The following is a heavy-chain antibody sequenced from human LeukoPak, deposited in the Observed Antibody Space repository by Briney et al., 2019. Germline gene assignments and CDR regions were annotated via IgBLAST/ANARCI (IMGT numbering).Heavy chain of an antibody. Sequence: GGSLRLSCAASGFTFSSYAMHWVRQAPGKGLEWVAVISYDGSNKYYADSVKGRFTISRDNSKNTLYLQMNSLRAEDTAVYYCARVAYYGGNRGYYFDYWGQGTLVTVSS. V-gene: IGHV3-30-3*01. CDR2: ISYDGSNK. CDR1: GFTFSSYA. D-gene: IGHD4-23*01. J-gene: IGHJ4*02. CDR3: ARVAYYGGNRGYYFDY.